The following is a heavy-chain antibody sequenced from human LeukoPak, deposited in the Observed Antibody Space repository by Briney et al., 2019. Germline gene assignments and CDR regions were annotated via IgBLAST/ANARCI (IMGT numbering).Heavy chain of an antibody. CDR3: ARINLTGLYP. Sequence: GGSLRLSCVGSGFTFSSHRMDWGRHTPGKGLEWVSSISSNVRNMYSNNSVKGRLTVSRDNAKNSLYLQLYSLRGEDSAVYYCARINLTGLYPWGRGALVTVSS. V-gene: IGHV3-21*01. CDR1: GFTFSSHR. J-gene: IGHJ5*02. CDR2: ISSNVRNM. D-gene: IGHD6-19*01.